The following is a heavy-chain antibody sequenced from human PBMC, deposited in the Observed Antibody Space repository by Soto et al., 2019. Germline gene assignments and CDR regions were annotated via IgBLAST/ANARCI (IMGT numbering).Heavy chain of an antibody. Sequence: GGSLRLSCEASGFIFADAWMTWVRQAPGKGLEWVGRIKNNDEGGTADDAAPVKGRFTISRDDSKDTVYLQMNSLKIENTALYYCTTDHGLGYWSGSVAFDLWGQGTMVTVSS. CDR2: IKNNDEGGTA. V-gene: IGHV3-15*01. J-gene: IGHJ3*01. CDR3: TTDHGLGYWSGSVAFDL. CDR1: GFIFADAW. D-gene: IGHD6-19*01.